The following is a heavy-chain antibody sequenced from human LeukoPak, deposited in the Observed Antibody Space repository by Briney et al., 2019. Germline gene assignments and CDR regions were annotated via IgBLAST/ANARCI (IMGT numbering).Heavy chain of an antibody. CDR1: GFTFTSYG. CDR3: ARDNGEWRLNWFDH. Sequence: PGGSLRLPCAASGFTFTSYGMHWVRQAPGKGLDWVALIWDDGNNKYYADSVKGRFTISRDNSKNTLYLQMNSLRAEDTAVYYCARDNGEWRLNWFDHWGQGTLVTVSS. J-gene: IGHJ5*02. V-gene: IGHV3-33*01. CDR2: IWDDGNNK. D-gene: IGHD2-8*01.